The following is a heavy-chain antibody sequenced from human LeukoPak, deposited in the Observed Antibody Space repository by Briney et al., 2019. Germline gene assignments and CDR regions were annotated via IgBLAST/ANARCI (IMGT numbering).Heavy chain of an antibody. CDR1: GGSFSCSDYY. Sequence: SEALSFTCTVAGGSFSCSDYYWGWSRHPPGRGLEGIGSDSYSRTTYYTPSLKSRVTISVDTSKNQFNLIVRSVSPANTAVYYCVRHSGVVWSGGHYFDSWGQGTLVTVSS. CDR2: DSYSRTT. D-gene: IGHD3-10*01. V-gene: IGHV4-39*01. J-gene: IGHJ4*02. CDR3: VRHSGVVWSGGHYFDS.